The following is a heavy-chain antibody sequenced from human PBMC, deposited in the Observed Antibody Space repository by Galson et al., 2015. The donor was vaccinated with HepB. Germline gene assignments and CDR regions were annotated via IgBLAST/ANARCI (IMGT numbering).Heavy chain of an antibody. CDR2: ISAYNGNT. D-gene: IGHD3-22*01. CDR3: ARDFKVGPHYYDRDMDNDY. V-gene: IGHV1-18*01. Sequence: RQAPGQGLEWMGWISAYNGNTNYAQKLQGRVTMTTDTSTSTAYMELRSLRSDDTAVYYCARDFKVGPHYYDRDMDNDYWGQGTLVTVSS. J-gene: IGHJ4*02.